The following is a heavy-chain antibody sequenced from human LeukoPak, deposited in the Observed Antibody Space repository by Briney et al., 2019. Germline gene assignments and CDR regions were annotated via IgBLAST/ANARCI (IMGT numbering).Heavy chain of an antibody. D-gene: IGHD3-10*01. Sequence: GGSLRLSCAASGFTFNSYAMSWVRQAPGKGLEWVSAISGSGTTTHYADSVKGRFTISRDNSKNTLYLQMNSLRAEDTAVYYCATEYGWFGELSYFDYWGQGTLVTVSS. CDR2: ISGSGTTT. J-gene: IGHJ4*02. CDR1: GFTFNSYA. CDR3: ATEYGWFGELSYFDY. V-gene: IGHV3-23*01.